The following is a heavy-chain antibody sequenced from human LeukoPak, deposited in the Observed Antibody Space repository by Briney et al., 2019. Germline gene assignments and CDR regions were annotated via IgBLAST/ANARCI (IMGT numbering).Heavy chain of an antibody. Sequence: GGSLRLSCAASGFTSSSYGMHWVRQAPGKGLEWVAVIWYDGSNKYYADSVKGRFTISRDNCKNTLYLQMNSLRAEDTAVYYCAREGQQQLGLDYWGQGTLVTVSS. CDR1: GFTSSSYG. V-gene: IGHV3-33*01. CDR3: AREGQQQLGLDY. J-gene: IGHJ4*02. CDR2: IWYDGSNK. D-gene: IGHD6-13*01.